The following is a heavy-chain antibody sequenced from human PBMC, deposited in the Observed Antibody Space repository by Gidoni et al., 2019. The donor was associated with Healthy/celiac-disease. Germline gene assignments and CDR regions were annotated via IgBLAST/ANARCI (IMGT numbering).Heavy chain of an antibody. CDR3: ASPLMGSRGYYNDY. D-gene: IGHD3-22*01. Sequence: EVQLVQSGAEVKKPGESPKITCKGAGYSFTSYWIGWVRQMPGTGLAWMGIIYPGDSDTRYSPSFQSQVDISAGDSISTAYPQWSSVKASDAAMCDCASPLMGSRGYYNDYGGQGTLVTVSS. V-gene: IGHV5-51*01. J-gene: IGHJ4*02. CDR1: GYSFTSYW. CDR2: IYPGDSDT.